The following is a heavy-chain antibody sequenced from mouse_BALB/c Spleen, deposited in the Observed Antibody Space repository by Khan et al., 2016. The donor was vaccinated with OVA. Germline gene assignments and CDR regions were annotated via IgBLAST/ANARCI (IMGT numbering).Heavy chain of an antibody. V-gene: IGHV2-6-1*01. D-gene: IGHD2-10*01. CDR1: GFSLTNYG. J-gene: IGHJ4*01. Sequence: QVQLQQSGPGLVAPSQSLSITCTISGFSLTNYGVHWVRQPPGKGLEWLVVIWSDGSTSYNSALRSRLTISKDNSKSQVFLKMNSLKTDDTAVYFCARQPYYHYNIMDYWGQGTSVTVSS. CDR3: ARQPYYHYNIMDY. CDR2: IWSDGST.